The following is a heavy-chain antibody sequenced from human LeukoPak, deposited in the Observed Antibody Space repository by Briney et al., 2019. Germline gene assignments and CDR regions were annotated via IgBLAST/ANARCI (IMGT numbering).Heavy chain of an antibody. D-gene: IGHD3-3*01. J-gene: IGHJ6*02. CDR1: GDSITSNNW. CDR3: ASGSGRYGMDV. V-gene: IGHV4-4*02. CDR2: IYHSGST. Sequence: PSGTLSLTCAVSGDSITSNNWWSWVRQPPGRGLEWVGEIYHSGSTNYNPSLESRVTISVDKSKNQFSLNLTSVTAADTAVYYCASGSGRYGMDVWGQGTTVTVSS.